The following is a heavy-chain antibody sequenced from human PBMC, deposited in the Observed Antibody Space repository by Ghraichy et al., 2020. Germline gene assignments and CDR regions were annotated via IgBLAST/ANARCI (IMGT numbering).Heavy chain of an antibody. CDR2: INSDGSST. CDR1: GFTFSSYW. CDR3: ARGQYDYVWGSYDYYYGMDV. J-gene: IGHJ6*02. D-gene: IGHD3-16*01. Sequence: GGSLRLSCAASGFTFSSYWMHWVRQAPGKGLVWVSRINSDGSSTSYADSVKGRFTISRDNAKNTLYLQMNSLRAEDTAVYYCARGQYDYVWGSYDYYYGMDVWGQGTTVTVSS. V-gene: IGHV3-74*01.